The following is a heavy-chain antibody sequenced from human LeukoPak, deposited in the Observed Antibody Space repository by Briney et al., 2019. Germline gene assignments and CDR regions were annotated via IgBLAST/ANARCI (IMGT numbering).Heavy chain of an antibody. J-gene: IGHJ4*02. Sequence: ASVKVSCKASGYTFTGYYMHWVRQAPGQGLEWMGRINPNSGGTNYAQKFQGRVTMTRDTSISTAYMELRSLRSDDTAVYYCARDAIAVAAYFDYWGQGTLVTVSS. CDR2: INPNSGGT. D-gene: IGHD6-19*01. CDR1: GYTFTGYY. CDR3: ARDAIAVAAYFDY. V-gene: IGHV1-2*06.